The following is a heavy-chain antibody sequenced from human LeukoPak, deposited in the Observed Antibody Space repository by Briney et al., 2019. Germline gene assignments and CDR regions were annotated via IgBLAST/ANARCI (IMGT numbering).Heavy chain of an antibody. Sequence: GGSLRLSCAASGFTFSDYCMSWIRQAPGKGLERVSFISSSGSTMYYADSVKGRFTISRDNAKNSLYLQMNSLRAEDTAVYYCATRGPDSSGFYRFDYWGQGTLVTVSS. CDR3: ATRGPDSSGFYRFDY. D-gene: IGHD3-22*01. V-gene: IGHV3-11*01. CDR1: GFTFSDYC. J-gene: IGHJ4*02. CDR2: ISSSGSTM.